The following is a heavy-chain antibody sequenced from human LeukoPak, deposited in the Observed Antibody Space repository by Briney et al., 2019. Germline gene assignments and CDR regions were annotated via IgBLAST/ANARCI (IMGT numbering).Heavy chain of an antibody. J-gene: IGHJ6*02. CDR2: IKQDGSEK. CDR1: GFTFSSYW. D-gene: IGHD3-10*01. V-gene: IGHV3-7*01. Sequence: GGSLRLSCAASGFTFSSYWMSWVRQAPGKGLEWVANIKQDGSEKYYVDSVMGRFTISRDNAKNSLYLQMNSLRAEDTAVYYCARNLRPGSSYGYYYGMDVWGQGTTVTVSS. CDR3: ARNLRPGSSYGYYYGMDV.